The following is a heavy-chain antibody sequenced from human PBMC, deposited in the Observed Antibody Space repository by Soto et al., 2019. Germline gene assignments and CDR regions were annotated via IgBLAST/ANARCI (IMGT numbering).Heavy chain of an antibody. CDR1: GGSISSGDYY. D-gene: IGHD3-10*01. CDR2: IYYSGST. V-gene: IGHV4-30-4*01. Sequence: QVQLQESGPGLVKPSQTLSLTCTVSGGSISSGDYYWSWIRQPPGKGLEWIGYIYYSGSTYYNPSLKSRVTISVDTSKIQFSLKLSSVTAADTAVYYCASAYGSGSYFDYYYGMDVWGQGTTVTVSS. CDR3: ASAYGSGSYFDYYYGMDV. J-gene: IGHJ6*02.